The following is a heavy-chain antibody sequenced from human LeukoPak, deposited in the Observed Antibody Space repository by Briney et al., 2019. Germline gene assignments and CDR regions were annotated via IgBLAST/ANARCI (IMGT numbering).Heavy chain of an antibody. D-gene: IGHD3-10*01. CDR1: GFTVSSKY. CDR2: IYSGGST. CDR3: ARDRGTMVRGVIITPQFDY. Sequence: GGSLRLSCAASGFTVSSKYMSWVRQAPGKGLEWVSVIYSGGSTYYADSVKGRFTISRDNSKNTVYLQMNSLRAEDTAVYYCARDRGTMVRGVIITPQFDYWGQGTLVTVSS. J-gene: IGHJ4*02. V-gene: IGHV3-66*01.